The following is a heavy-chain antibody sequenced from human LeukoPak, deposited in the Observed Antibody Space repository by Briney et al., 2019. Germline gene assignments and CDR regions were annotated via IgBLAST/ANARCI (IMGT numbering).Heavy chain of an antibody. CDR2: INPSGGST. CDR3: AREIVGGTVVTTGSDPFDI. J-gene: IGHJ3*02. CDR1: GYTFTSYA. D-gene: IGHD3-22*01. Sequence: ASVKVSCKASGYTFTSYAMNWVRQAPGQGLEWMGIINPSGGSTSYAQKFQGRVTMTRDTSTSTVYMELSSLRSEDTAVYYCAREIVGGTVVTTGSDPFDIWGQGTMVTVSS. V-gene: IGHV1-46*01.